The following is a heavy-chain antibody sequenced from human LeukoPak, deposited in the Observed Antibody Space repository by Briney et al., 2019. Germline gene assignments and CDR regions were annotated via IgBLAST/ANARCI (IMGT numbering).Heavy chain of an antibody. CDR2: IYYSGST. CDR3: ARQDSSSWIRRWFDP. CDR1: GGSISSSSYY. D-gene: IGHD6-13*01. J-gene: IGHJ5*02. V-gene: IGHV4-39*01. Sequence: SETLSLTCTVSGGSISSSSYYWGWIRQPPGKGLEWIGSIYYSGSTCYNPSLKSRVTISVDTSKNQFSLKLSSVTAADTAVYYCARQDSSSWIRRWFDPWGQGTLVTVSS.